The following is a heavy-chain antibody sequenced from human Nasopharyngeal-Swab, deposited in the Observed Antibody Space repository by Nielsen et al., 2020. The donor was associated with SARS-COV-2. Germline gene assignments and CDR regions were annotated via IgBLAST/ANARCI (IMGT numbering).Heavy chain of an antibody. CDR1: GFTFSSYA. CDR2: ISGSGGST. V-gene: IGHV3-23*01. CDR3: AKAGNYYYYYGMDV. D-gene: IGHD6-13*01. J-gene: IGHJ6*02. Sequence: GESLKISYAASGFTFSSYAMSWVRQAPGKGLEWVSAISGSGGSTYYADSVKGRFTISRDNSKNTLYLQMNSLRAEDTAVYYCAKAGNYYYYYGMDVWGQGTTVTVSS.